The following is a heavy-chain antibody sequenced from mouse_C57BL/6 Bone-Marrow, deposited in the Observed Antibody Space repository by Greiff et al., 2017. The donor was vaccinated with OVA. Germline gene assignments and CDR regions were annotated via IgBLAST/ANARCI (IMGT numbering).Heavy chain of an antibody. V-gene: IGHV1-50*01. D-gene: IGHD2-3*01. CDR3: ARFYDGYPDY. J-gene: IGHJ2*01. CDR2: IDPSDSYT. CDR1: GYTFTSYW. Sequence: VQLQQPGAELVKPGASVKLSCKASGYTFTSYWMQWVKQRPGQGLEWIGEIDPSDSYTNYNQKFKGKATLTVDTSSSTAYMQLSSLTSEDSAVYYCARFYDGYPDYWGQGTTLTVSS.